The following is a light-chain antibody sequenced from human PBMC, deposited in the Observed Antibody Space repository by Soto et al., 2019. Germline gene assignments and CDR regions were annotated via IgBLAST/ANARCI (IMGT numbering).Light chain of an antibody. J-gene: IGKJ2*01. V-gene: IGKV3-20*01. CDR2: GAS. CDR1: QSVSSSY. Sequence: EIVLTQSPGTLSLSPGERATLSCRASQSVSSSYLAWYQQKPGQAPRLLIYGASSRATGIPDRFSGSRSGTDFTLTISRLEPEDFAVYYCQQYGSSLVYTFGQGTKLEIK. CDR3: QQYGSSLVYT.